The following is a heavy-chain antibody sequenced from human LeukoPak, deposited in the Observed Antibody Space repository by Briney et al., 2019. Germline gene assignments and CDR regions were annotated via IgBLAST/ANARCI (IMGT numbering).Heavy chain of an antibody. CDR3: ANYYYDSSGYYYVAHYYYYGMDV. V-gene: IGHV3-23*01. D-gene: IGHD3-22*01. Sequence: GGSLRLSCAASGFTFSSYAMSWVRQAPGKGLEWVSAISGSGGSTYYADSVKGRFTISRDNSKNTLYLQMNSLRAEGTAVYYCANYYYDSSGYYYVAHYYYYGMDVWGQGTTVTVSS. CDR2: ISGSGGST. J-gene: IGHJ6*02. CDR1: GFTFSSYA.